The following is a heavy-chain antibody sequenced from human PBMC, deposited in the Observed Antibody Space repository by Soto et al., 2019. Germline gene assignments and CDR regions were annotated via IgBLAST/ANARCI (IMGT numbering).Heavy chain of an antibody. Sequence: QVQLVESGGGVVQPGRSLRLSCAASGFTFSSYAMHWVRQAPGKGLEWVTFISSNGSNKYHADSVKGRFTISRDNSKNTRARQTISLRAEGTAVYYCARDRGYYDYTWGTYRGYGMDVWGQGTTVTVSS. J-gene: IGHJ6*02. CDR3: ARDRGYYDYTWGTYRGYGMDV. CDR2: ISSNGSNK. CDR1: GFTFSSYA. V-gene: IGHV3-30-3*01. D-gene: IGHD3-16*02.